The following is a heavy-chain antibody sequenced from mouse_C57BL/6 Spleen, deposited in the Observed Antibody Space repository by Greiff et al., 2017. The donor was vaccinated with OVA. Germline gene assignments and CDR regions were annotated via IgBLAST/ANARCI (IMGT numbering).Heavy chain of an antibody. CDR2: IDPENGAT. D-gene: IGHD3-3*01. V-gene: IGHV14-4*01. J-gene: IGHJ1*03. CDR3: TRGLPAWYFDV. CDR1: GFNIKDDY. Sequence: VQLQQSGAELVRPGASVKLSCTASGFNIKDDYMHWVKQRPEPGLEWIGWIDPENGATEYASKFQGKATITADTSSNTAYLQLSSLTSEDTAVYYCTRGLPAWYFDVWGTGTTVTVSS.